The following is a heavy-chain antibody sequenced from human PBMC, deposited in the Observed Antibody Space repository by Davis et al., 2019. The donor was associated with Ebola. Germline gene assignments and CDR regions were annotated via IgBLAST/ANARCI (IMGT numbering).Heavy chain of an antibody. V-gene: IGHV4-34*01. J-gene: IGHJ4*02. CDR3: ARGRGNGYSGYRRAFDY. Sequence: MPSETLSPTCVLYDASFTGHYWSWTRQPPGKGLEWIGEINHSGSTNYNPSLKSRVTISIDTSKSQFSLNLSSVTAADTAVYYCARGRGNGYSGYRRAFDYWGQGTLVTVSS. CDR1: DASFTGHY. CDR2: INHSGST. D-gene: IGHD5-12*01.